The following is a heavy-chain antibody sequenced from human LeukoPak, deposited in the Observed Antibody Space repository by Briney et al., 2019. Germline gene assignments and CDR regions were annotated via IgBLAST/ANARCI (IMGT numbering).Heavy chain of an antibody. CDR2: IKQDGGEK. D-gene: IGHD3-16*02. CDR1: GFTFSSYW. CDR3: ARASKDYVWGSYRHDY. V-gene: IGHV3-7*01. J-gene: IGHJ4*02. Sequence: PGGSLRLSCAASGFTFSSYWMSWVRQAPGKGLEWVANIKQDGGEKYYVDSVKGRFTISRDNAKNSLYLQMNSLRAEDTAVYYCARASKDYVWGSYRHDYWGQGTLVTVSS.